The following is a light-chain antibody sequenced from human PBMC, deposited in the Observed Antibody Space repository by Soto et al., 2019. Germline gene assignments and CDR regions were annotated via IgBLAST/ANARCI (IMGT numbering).Light chain of an antibody. CDR1: QDISNY. V-gene: IGKV1-16*02. CDR2: AAS. J-gene: IGKJ3*01. CDR3: QQYSAYPFT. Sequence: DIQMTQSPSSLSASVGDRVTITCRASQDISNYVAWFQQKPGRPPKSLIYAASSLQSGVPSKFSGSGSGTDFTLTISSLQPEDFATYSCQQYSAYPFTFGPGTKVDIK.